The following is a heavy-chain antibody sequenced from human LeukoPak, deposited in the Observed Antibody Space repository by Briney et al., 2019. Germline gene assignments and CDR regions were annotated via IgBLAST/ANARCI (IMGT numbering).Heavy chain of an antibody. Sequence: SETLSLTCTVSGGSISSYYWSWIRQPPGKGLEWIGRIYTSGSTNYNPSLKSRVTMSVDTSKNQFSLKLSSVTAADTAVYYCARDIGYCSSTSCYSFLHEYWFDPWGQGTLVTVSS. CDR2: IYTSGST. CDR1: GGSISSYY. D-gene: IGHD2-2*03. J-gene: IGHJ5*02. V-gene: IGHV4-4*07. CDR3: ARDIGYCSSTSCYSFLHEYWFDP.